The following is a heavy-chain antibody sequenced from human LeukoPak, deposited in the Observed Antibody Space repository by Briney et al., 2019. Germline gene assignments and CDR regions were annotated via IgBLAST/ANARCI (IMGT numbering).Heavy chain of an antibody. V-gene: IGHV3-30-3*01. J-gene: IGHJ6*02. CDR3: AKDLDTAMVYYYYYGMDV. CDR1: GFTFSSYA. D-gene: IGHD5-18*01. Sequence: PGGSLRLSCAASGFTFSSYAMHWVRQAPGKGLEWVAVISYDGSNKYYADSVKGRFTISRDNSKNTLYLQMNSLRAEDTAVYYCAKDLDTAMVYYYYYGMDVWGQGTTVTVSS. CDR2: ISYDGSNK.